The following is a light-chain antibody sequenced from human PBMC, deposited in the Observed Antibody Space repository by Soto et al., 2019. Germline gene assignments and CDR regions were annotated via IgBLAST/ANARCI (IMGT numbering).Light chain of an antibody. Sequence: QSVLTQPPSASGTPGQRVTISCSGSSSNIGTNYVYWYQQLPGTAPKLLMYKNNQRPSGVPDRFSGSKSGTSVSLAVSGLQSEDEADYYCAAWDDSLNAWVFGGGPKVTVL. CDR3: AAWDDSLNAWV. J-gene: IGLJ3*02. V-gene: IGLV1-47*01. CDR2: KNN. CDR1: SSNIGTNY.